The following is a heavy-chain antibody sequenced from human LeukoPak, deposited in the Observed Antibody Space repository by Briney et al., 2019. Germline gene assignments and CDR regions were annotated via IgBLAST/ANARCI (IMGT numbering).Heavy chain of an antibody. J-gene: IGHJ4*02. V-gene: IGHV4-4*07. D-gene: IGHD5-24*01. CDR3: ARGTEDGYNSYYFDY. CDR2: IYTSGST. Sequence: SETLSLTCTVSGGSISSYYWSWIRQPAGKGLEWIGRIYTSGSTNYNPSLKSRVTMSVDTSKYQFPLKLSSVTAADTAVYYCARGTEDGYNSYYFDYWGQGTLVTVSS. CDR1: GGSISSYY.